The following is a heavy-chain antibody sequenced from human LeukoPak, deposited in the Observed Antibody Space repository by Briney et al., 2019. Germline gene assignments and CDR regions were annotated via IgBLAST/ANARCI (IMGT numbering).Heavy chain of an antibody. D-gene: IGHD4-17*01. V-gene: IGHV4-39*07. CDR3: ARAYGDYVEWFDP. J-gene: IGHJ5*02. CDR2: IYYSGST. CDR1: GGSISSSSYY. Sequence: SETLSLTCTVSGGSISSSSYYWGWIRQPPGKGLEWIGSIYYSGSTNYNPSLKSRVTISRDTSKNQFSLKLSSVTAADTAVYYCARAYGDYVEWFDPWGQGTLVTVSS.